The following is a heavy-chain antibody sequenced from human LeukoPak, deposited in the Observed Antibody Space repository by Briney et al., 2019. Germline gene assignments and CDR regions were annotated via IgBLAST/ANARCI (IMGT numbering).Heavy chain of an antibody. CDR1: GGSISSYY. J-gene: IGHJ3*02. D-gene: IGHD2-21*02. CDR2: IYYSGST. CDR3: ARLPTGAYCGRDCYPAAFDI. V-gene: IGHV4-59*01. Sequence: SETPSLTCTVSGGSISSYYWSWIRQPPGKGLEWIGYIYYSGSTNYNPSLKSRVTISVDTSKNQFSLKLSSVTAADTAVYYCARLPTGAYCGRDCYPAAFDIWGQGTMVTVSS.